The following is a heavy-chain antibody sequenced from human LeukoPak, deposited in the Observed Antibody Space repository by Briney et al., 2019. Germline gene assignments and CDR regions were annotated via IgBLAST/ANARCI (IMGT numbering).Heavy chain of an antibody. V-gene: IGHV3-48*03. CDR3: ARGYGSGIFTR. CDR1: GFTFSSYE. CDR2: ISSSGSTI. D-gene: IGHD3-10*01. Sequence: PGGSLRLSCAASGFTFSSYEMNWVRQAPGKGLEWVSYISSSGSTIYYADSVKGRFTISRDNAKNPLYLQMNSLRAEDTAVYYCARGYGSGIFTRWGQGTLVTVSS. J-gene: IGHJ4*02.